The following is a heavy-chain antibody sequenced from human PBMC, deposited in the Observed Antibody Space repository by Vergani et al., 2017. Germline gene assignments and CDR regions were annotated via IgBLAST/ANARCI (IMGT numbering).Heavy chain of an antibody. CDR1: NDSVSNTFYY. CDR2: IYYSGST. Sequence: QLQESGPGLVKPSETLSLTCTVSNDSVSNTFYYWGWIRQTPGKGLEWIGSIYYSGSTYYNPSLESRVTMSVDTSKSQFSLKLSSVTAADTAVYFCARVMYRDEASTGYRLEGMDIWGQGTTVTISS. J-gene: IGHJ6*02. V-gene: IGHV4-39*07. D-gene: IGHD3-9*01. CDR3: ARVMYRDEASTGYRLEGMDI.